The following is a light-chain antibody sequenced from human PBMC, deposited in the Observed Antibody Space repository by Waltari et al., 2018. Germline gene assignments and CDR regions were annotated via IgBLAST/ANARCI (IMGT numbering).Light chain of an antibody. CDR3: CSYAGSYTWV. J-gene: IGLJ3*02. CDR2: DDD. V-gene: IGLV2-23*01. Sequence: QSALTQPASVSGSPGQSITISCTGTSSDVGNYNRVSWYQQYPGKAPKVMIYDDDRRPSGVSGRCSGSKSGDTASLTVSGVQAEDEADYYCCSYAGSYTWVFGGGTKLTVL. CDR1: SSDVGNYNR.